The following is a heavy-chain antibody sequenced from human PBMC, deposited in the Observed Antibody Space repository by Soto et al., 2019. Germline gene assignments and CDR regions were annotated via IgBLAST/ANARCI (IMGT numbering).Heavy chain of an antibody. J-gene: IGHJ4*02. Sequence: QVQLQESGPGLVKPSQTLSLTCTVSGGSISSGNYYWTWIRQPPGKGLEWIGYIYSSGTTDYNPSLKSRITISEDTSKNQFSLKLSSVTAADTAVYYCARTAGDVYQLLFIYWGQGTLVTVSS. CDR1: GGSISSGNYY. CDR3: ARTAGDVYQLLFIY. CDR2: IYSSGTT. D-gene: IGHD2-2*01. V-gene: IGHV4-30-4*01.